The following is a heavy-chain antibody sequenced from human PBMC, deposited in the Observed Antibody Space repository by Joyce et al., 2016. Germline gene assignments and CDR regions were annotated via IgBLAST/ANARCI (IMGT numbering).Heavy chain of an antibody. Sequence: EVQLVESGGGLVKPGESHRLSWGASGFSFRNSWLRWVRQAPGKGLEWLGHIGTQSVGGPVDYATPVKGRFIISRDVSKNTLFLQMNSLKTYDTALYYYVCHSGSSGFVYWGQGTLVTVSS. CDR3: VCHSGSSGFVY. J-gene: IGHJ4*02. CDR1: GFSFRNSW. CDR2: IGTQSVGGPV. D-gene: IGHD6-19*01. V-gene: IGHV3-15*04.